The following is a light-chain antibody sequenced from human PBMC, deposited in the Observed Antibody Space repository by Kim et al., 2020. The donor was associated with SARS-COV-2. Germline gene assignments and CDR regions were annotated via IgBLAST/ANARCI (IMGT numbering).Light chain of an antibody. V-gene: IGKV1-27*01. CDR1: QDIANS. CDR3: QKYNTAPWT. Sequence: ASVGDRVTITCRASQDIANSLAWYQQKPGTVPKLLIYAASTLQSGVPSRFSGSGSGTEFTLTIGSLQPEDVATYYCQKYNTAPWTFGPGTKVDIK. CDR2: AAS. J-gene: IGKJ1*01.